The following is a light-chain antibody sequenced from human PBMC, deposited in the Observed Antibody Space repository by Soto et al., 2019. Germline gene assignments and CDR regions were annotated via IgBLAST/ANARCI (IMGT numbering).Light chain of an antibody. J-gene: IGLJ1*01. CDR3: QSYDSSLSAHYV. CDR2: GNS. CDR1: SSNIGATYD. V-gene: IGLV1-40*01. Sequence: QSVLTQPPSVSGAPGQRVTISCTGSSSNIGATYDVQWYQQLPGTAPKLLLYGNSNRPSGVPDRFSGSKSGTSASLAITVLQADDEADYYCQSYDSSLSAHYVFGTGTKVTVL.